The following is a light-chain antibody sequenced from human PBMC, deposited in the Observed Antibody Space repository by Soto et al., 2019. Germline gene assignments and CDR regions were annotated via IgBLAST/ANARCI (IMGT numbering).Light chain of an antibody. V-gene: IGKV1-5*01. Sequence: DIQMTQSPSTLSASVGDGVTITCRASQSISTWLAWYQQKPGKAPKLLIYDASTLESGVPSRFSGSGSGTDFSLTVDSLQPEDTATYYCQQYDHPPYTFGQGTKLEIK. CDR3: QQYDHPPYT. CDR1: QSISTW. CDR2: DAS. J-gene: IGKJ2*01.